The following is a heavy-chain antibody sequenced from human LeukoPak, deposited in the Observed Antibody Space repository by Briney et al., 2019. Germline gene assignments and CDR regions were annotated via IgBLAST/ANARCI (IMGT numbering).Heavy chain of an antibody. V-gene: IGHV3-21*01. CDR1: GFTFSSYS. Sequence: SGGSLRLSCAASGFTFSSYSMNWVRQAPGKGLEWVSSISSSSSYIYYADSVKGRFTISRDNAKNSLYLQMNSLRPDDTAVYYCARGDSGYSGSYFDYWGQGTLVTVSS. CDR2: ISSSSSYI. J-gene: IGHJ4*02. D-gene: IGHD1-26*01. CDR3: ARGDSGYSGSYFDY.